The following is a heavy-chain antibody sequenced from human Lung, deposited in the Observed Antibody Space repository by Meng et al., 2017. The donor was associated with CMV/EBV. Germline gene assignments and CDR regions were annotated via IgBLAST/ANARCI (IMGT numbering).Heavy chain of an antibody. Sequence: LSLTCAASGFTFSTYGMHWVRQAPGKGLEWVALIWYDGSKKWYADSVKGRFTISRDNSKNTLYLQMNSLRAEDTAVYYCVKVDDFWSGYYGSYYYAMDVWXQGNXVTVDS. V-gene: IGHV3-33*06. CDR3: VKVDDFWSGYYGSYYYAMDV. D-gene: IGHD3-3*01. CDR1: GFTFSTYG. J-gene: IGHJ6*01. CDR2: IWYDGSKK.